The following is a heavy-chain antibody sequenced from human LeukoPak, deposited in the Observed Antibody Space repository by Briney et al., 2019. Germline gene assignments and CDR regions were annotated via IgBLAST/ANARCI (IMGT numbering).Heavy chain of an antibody. Sequence: PSETLSLTCTVSGGSISSGGYYWSWIRQHPGKGLEWIGYIYYSGSTYYNPSLKSRVTISVDTSKNQFSLKLSSVTAADTAVYYCAKTSGYSSSWYPQIPLRSPYMDVWGQGTTVTVSS. CDR2: IYYSGST. J-gene: IGHJ6*02. CDR3: AKTSGYSSSWYPQIPLRSPYMDV. D-gene: IGHD6-13*01. CDR1: GGSISSGGYY. V-gene: IGHV4-31*03.